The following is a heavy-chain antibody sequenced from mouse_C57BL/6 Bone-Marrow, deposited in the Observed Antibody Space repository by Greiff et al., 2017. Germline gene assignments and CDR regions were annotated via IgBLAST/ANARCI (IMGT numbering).Heavy chain of an antibody. CDR1: GYSITSGYY. D-gene: IGHD3-2*02. CDR2: ISYDGSN. CDR3: AKGIDSSGLAWFAY. Sequence: EVKLEESGPGLVKPSQSLSLTCSVTGYSITSGYYWNWIRQFPGNKLEWMGYISYDGSNNYNPSLKNRISITRDTSKNQFFLKLNSVTTEDTATYYCAKGIDSSGLAWFAYWGQGTLVTVSA. J-gene: IGHJ3*01. V-gene: IGHV3-6*01.